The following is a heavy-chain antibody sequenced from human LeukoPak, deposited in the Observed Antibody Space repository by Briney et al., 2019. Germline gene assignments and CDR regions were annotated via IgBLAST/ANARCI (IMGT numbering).Heavy chain of an antibody. J-gene: IGHJ6*03. CDR2: IYYSGST. CDR1: GGSISIYY. V-gene: IGHV4-59*01. Sequence: SETLSLTCTVSGGSISIYYWSWIRQPPGKGLEWIGYIYYSGSTNYNPSLKSRVTISVDTSKNQFSLKLSSVTAADTAVYYCARGGYYYGSGSYLYYYYMDVWGKGTTVTVSS. CDR3: ARGGYYYGSGSYLYYYYMDV. D-gene: IGHD3-10*01.